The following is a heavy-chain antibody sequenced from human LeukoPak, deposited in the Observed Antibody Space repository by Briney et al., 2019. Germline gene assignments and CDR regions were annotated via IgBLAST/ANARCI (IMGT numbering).Heavy chain of an antibody. CDR1: GGSISSYY. Sequence: PSETLSLTCTVSGGSISSYYWGWIRQPAGKGLEWIGYIYTSGSTNYNPSLKSRVTISVDTSKNQFSLKLSSVTAADTAVYYCARLGVSGAWSPFDYWGQGTLVTVSS. CDR2: IYTSGST. D-gene: IGHD2-8*02. J-gene: IGHJ4*02. CDR3: ARLGVSGAWSPFDY. V-gene: IGHV4-4*09.